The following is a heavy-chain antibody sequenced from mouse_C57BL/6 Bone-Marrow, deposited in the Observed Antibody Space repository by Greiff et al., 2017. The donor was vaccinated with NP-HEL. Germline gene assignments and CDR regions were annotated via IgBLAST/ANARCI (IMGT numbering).Heavy chain of an antibody. Sequence: EVKLMESGGGLVKPGGSLKLSCAASGFTFSDYGMHWVRQAPEKGLEWVAYISSGSSTIYYADTVKGRFTISRDNAKNTLFLQMTSLRSEDTAMYYCTRGVLRGDYWGQGTSVTVSS. J-gene: IGHJ4*01. CDR3: TRGVLRGDY. D-gene: IGHD1-1*01. CDR1: GFTFSDYG. V-gene: IGHV5-17*01. CDR2: ISSGSSTI.